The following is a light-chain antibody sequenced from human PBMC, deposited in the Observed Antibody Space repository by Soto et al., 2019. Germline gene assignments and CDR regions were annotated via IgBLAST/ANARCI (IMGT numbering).Light chain of an antibody. J-gene: IGKJ4*01. CDR2: DAS. CDR1: QSVSSK. CDR3: RQYNDWPPGLT. V-gene: IGKV3-15*01. Sequence: ETVMTQSPATLSVSPGERVTLSCRARQSVSSKLAWYQQKPGQAPRLLIYDASTRATGIPGRYSGSGSGTEFSLTISSLQSEDSAVYYCRQYNDWPPGLTFGGG.